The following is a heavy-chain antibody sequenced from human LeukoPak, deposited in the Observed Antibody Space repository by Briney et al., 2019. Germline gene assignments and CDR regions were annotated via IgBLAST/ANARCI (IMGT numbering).Heavy chain of an antibody. Sequence: GASVKVSCKASGYTFTSYAISWVRQAPGQGLEWMGGIIPIFGTANYAQKFQGRVTITADESTSTAYMELSSLRSDDTAVYYCARALKTGYSSSWYYMGFDYWGQGTLVTVSS. CDR3: ARALKTGYSSSWYYMGFDY. CDR2: IIPIFGTA. D-gene: IGHD6-13*01. V-gene: IGHV1-69*13. J-gene: IGHJ4*02. CDR1: GYTFTSYA.